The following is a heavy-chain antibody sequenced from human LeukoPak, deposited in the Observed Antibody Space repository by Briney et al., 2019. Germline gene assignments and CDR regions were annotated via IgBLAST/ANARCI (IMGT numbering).Heavy chain of an antibody. CDR3: AKEELVPAAPFDY. CDR1: GFTFSCYS. V-gene: IGHV3-23*01. D-gene: IGHD2-2*01. J-gene: IGHJ4*02. Sequence: PAGSLRFSCAASGFTFSCYSMNWVRQAPGKGMECVSAISGSGGSTYYADSVKGRFTISRDNSKNTLYLQMNSLRAEDTAVYYCAKEELVPAAPFDYWGQGTLVTVSS. CDR2: ISGSGGST.